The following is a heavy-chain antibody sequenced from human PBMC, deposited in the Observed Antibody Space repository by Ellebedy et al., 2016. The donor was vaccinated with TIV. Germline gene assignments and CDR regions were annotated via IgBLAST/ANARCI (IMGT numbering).Heavy chain of an antibody. CDR2: ISGYNGNT. D-gene: IGHD4-17*01. V-gene: IGHV1-18*01. Sequence: ASVKVSCXASGYTFTSYGISWVRQAPGQGLEWMGWISGYNGNTNYAQKLQGRVTMTTDTSTSTAYMELRSLRSDDTAVYYCAAESYGDYVGYFDYWGQGTLVTVSS. J-gene: IGHJ4*02. CDR3: AAESYGDYVGYFDY. CDR1: GYTFTSYG.